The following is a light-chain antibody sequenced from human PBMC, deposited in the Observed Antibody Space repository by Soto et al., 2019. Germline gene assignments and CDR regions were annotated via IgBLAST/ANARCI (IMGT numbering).Light chain of an antibody. J-gene: IGKJ1*01. CDR2: GAS. V-gene: IGKV3-15*01. CDR1: QSVYNRY. Sequence: EIVLTQSPDALSLSPGETATLSCRASQSVYNRYLAWYQQKPGQAPRLLIYGASTRATGIPARFSGSGSGTEFTLTISSLQSEDFAVYYCQQYNNWPTFGQGTQVEIK. CDR3: QQYNNWPT.